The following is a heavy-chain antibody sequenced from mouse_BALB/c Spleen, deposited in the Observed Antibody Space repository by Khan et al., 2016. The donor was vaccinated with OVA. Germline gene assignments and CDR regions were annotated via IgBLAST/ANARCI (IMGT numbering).Heavy chain of an antibody. D-gene: IGHD2-1*01. Sequence: VRLKQSGAELVKPGASVKLSCTASGFNFKDYYMHWVKQRPGQGPEWIGRIYPANGDTKYNPKFQDKATIAADTSSNTAYLQLSSLTSEDTAVYCGRNHSGNPFAYWGQGTLVTVSA. V-gene: IGHV14-3*02. CDR2: IYPANGDT. J-gene: IGHJ3*01. CDR1: GFNFKDYY. CDR3: RNHSGNPFAY.